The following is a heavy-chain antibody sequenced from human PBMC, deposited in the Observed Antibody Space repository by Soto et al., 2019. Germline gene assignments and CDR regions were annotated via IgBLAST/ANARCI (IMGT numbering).Heavy chain of an antibody. Sequence: ASVKVSCKASGYTFTSYYMHWVRQAPGQGLEWMGIINPSGGSTSYAQKLQGRVTMTRDTSTSTVYMELSSLRSEDTAVYYCAGNRLQSNYYMDVWGKGTTVTVSS. V-gene: IGHV1-46*03. CDR3: AGNRLQSNYYMDV. CDR2: INPSGGST. J-gene: IGHJ6*03. D-gene: IGHD2-15*01. CDR1: GYTFTSYY.